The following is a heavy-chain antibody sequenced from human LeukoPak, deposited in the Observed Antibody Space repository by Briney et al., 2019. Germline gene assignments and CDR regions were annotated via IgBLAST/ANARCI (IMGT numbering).Heavy chain of an antibody. CDR2: ISNSGSTI. J-gene: IGHJ4*02. D-gene: IGHD6-19*01. V-gene: IGHV3-48*03. CDR3: ARLKVRGWD. Sequence: PGRSLRLSCAASGFTFSSYEMNWVRQAPGKGLEWVSYISNSGSTIYHADSVKGRFTISRDNAKNSLYLQMNSLRAEDTAVYYWARLKVRGWDWGQGTVVTVSS. CDR1: GFTFSSYE.